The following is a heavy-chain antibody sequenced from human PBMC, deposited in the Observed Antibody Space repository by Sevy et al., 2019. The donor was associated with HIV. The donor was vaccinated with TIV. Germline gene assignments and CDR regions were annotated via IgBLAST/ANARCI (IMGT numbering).Heavy chain of an antibody. CDR1: EFTFSSYW. J-gene: IGHJ6*02. D-gene: IGHD1-26*01. Sequence: GGSLRLSCAASEFTFSSYWMSWVRQAPGKGLEWVANIKQDGSEKYYVDSVKGRFTISRDNAKNSLYLQLNSLRAEDTGVYYCARSGGSYAYGMDVWAQGTTVTVSS. CDR2: IKQDGSEK. CDR3: ARSGGSYAYGMDV. V-gene: IGHV3-7*01.